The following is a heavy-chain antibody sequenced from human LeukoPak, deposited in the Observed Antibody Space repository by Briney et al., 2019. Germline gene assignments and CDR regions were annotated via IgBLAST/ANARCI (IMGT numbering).Heavy chain of an antibody. Sequence: SGGSLRLSCAASGFTFSSYAMSWVRQAPGKGLEWIGEINHSGSTNYNPSLKSRVTISVDTSKNQFSLKLGSVTAPDTAVYYCARLAGYSGFDVPLGAIDFWGRGTVVTVSS. J-gene: IGHJ3*01. CDR1: GFTFSSYA. CDR3: ARLAGYSGFDVPLGAIDF. V-gene: IGHV4-34*01. D-gene: IGHD5-12*01. CDR2: INHSGST.